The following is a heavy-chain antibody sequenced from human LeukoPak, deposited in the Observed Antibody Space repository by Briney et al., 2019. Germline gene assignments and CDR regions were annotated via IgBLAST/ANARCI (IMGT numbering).Heavy chain of an antibody. CDR1: GGSISGYY. V-gene: IGHV4-59*13. CDR2: IFYSGST. J-gene: IGHJ6*04. CDR3: ARVLRYFSNGMDV. D-gene: IGHD3-9*01. Sequence: SETLSLTCTVSGGSISGYYWSWIRRPPGKGLEWIGYIFYSGSTNYNPSLKSRVTISVDTSRNQFSLKLSSVTAADTAVYYCARVLRYFSNGMDVWGKGTTVTVSS.